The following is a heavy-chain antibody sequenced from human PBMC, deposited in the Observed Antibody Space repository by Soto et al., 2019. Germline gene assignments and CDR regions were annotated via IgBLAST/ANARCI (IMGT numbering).Heavy chain of an antibody. D-gene: IGHD3-3*01. CDR1: GYTFTKYT. CDR3: ARDATLRFDFWKKWNWFDL. V-gene: IGHV1-3*01. J-gene: IGHJ5*02. CDR2: INAGNGNT. Sequence: ASVKVSCKTSGYTFTKYTIHWVRQAPGQGLEWMGWINAGNGNTEYSQKFQGRVTITRDTSASTAYMELSSLRSEDSGVYYCARDATLRFDFWKKWNWFDLWGQGTLVTVPQ.